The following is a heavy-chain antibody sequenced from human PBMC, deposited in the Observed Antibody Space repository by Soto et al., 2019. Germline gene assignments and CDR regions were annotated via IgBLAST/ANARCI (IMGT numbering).Heavy chain of an antibody. J-gene: IGHJ5*02. CDR2: IYYSGST. Sequence: QVQLQESGPGLVKPSQTLSLTCTVSGGSISSGDYYWSWIRQPPGKGLEWIGYIYYSGSTYYNPSLKSRVTISVDTSKTHFSLKLSSVTAADTAVYYCARAMVVTQNWFDPWGQGTLVTVSS. CDR3: ARAMVVTQNWFDP. CDR1: GGSISSGDYY. V-gene: IGHV4-30-4*01. D-gene: IGHD2-21*02.